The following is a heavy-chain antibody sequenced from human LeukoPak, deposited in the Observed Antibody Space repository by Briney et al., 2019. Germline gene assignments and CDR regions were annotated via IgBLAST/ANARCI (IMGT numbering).Heavy chain of an antibody. V-gene: IGHV1-18*01. Sequence: ASVTVSCKASGYTFSIYGISWVRQAPGRSLEWMGWISGYDGDTNYAQNFQGRVAMTADTARSTAYMELRGLLSDDTAVYYCVRDQRHYFQSAYFDNWGQGTLVTVSS. CDR3: VRDQRHYFQSAYFDN. CDR2: ISGYDGDT. CDR1: GYTFSIYG. J-gene: IGHJ4*02. D-gene: IGHD2/OR15-2a*01.